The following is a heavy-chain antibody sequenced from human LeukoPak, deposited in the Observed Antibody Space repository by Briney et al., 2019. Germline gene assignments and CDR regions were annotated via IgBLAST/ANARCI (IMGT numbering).Heavy chain of an antibody. CDR1: GSTFSSYG. CDR3: AKSGIAAAGQRGYFDY. J-gene: IGHJ4*02. D-gene: IGHD6-13*01. Sequence: PGGSLRLSCAASGSTFSSYGMHWVRQAPGKGLEWVAVMSNDGSNKYYADSVKGRFIISRDNSKNTLYLQMNSLRAEDTAIYYCAKSGIAAAGQRGYFDYWGQGTLVTVSS. V-gene: IGHV3-30*18. CDR2: MSNDGSNK.